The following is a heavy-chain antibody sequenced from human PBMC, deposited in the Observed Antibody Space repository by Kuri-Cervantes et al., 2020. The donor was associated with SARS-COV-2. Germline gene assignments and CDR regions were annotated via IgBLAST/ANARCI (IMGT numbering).Heavy chain of an antibody. CDR3: AKAFCSSTSCYTGNLDY. V-gene: IGHV3-30*18. J-gene: IGHJ4*02. D-gene: IGHD2-2*02. CDR1: GFTFSSYG. CDR2: ISYDGSNK. Sequence: GESLKISCAASGFTFSSYGMHWVRQAPGKGLEWVAVISYDGSNKYYADSVKGRFTISRDNSKNTLYLQMNSLRAEDTAVYYCAKAFCSSTSCYTGNLDYWGQGTLVTVSS.